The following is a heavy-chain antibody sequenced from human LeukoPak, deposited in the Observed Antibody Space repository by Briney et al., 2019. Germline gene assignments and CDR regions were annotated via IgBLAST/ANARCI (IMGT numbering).Heavy chain of an antibody. D-gene: IGHD6-6*01. V-gene: IGHV4-61*08. CDR2: IYYNGST. Sequence: SQTLSLTCTVSGGSISSGDYYWSWIRQPPGKGLEWIGYIYYNGSTNYNPSLKSRVTISVDTSKNQFSLKLSSVTAADTAVYYCARDIEQLGLDYWGQGTLVTVSS. CDR1: GGSISSGDYY. J-gene: IGHJ4*02. CDR3: ARDIEQLGLDY.